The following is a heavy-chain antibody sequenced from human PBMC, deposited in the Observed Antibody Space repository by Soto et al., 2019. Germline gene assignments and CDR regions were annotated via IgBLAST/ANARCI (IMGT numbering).Heavy chain of an antibody. CDR3: AREGWPLLQTGMDV. J-gene: IGHJ6*02. CDR1: GFTFRSYS. V-gene: IGHV3-48*02. D-gene: IGHD2-15*01. Sequence: RLSCAASGFTFRSYSMSWVRQASGKGLEWVSYISSSNRTINYADSVKGRFIISRDNAKNSLYLQMHSLRDEDTAVYYCAREGWPLLQTGMDVWGQGTAVTVSS. CDR2: ISSSNRTI.